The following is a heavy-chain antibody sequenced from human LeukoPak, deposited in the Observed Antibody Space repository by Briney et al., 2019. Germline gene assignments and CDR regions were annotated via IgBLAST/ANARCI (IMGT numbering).Heavy chain of an antibody. CDR2: ISSSSSYI. D-gene: IGHD6-19*01. Sequence: GGSLRLSCAASGFTFSSYAMSWVRQAPGKGLEWVSSISSSSSYIYYADSVKGRFTISRDNAKNSLYLQMNSLRAEDTAVYYCARAEQWLAYYFDYWGQGTLVTVSS. V-gene: IGHV3-21*01. CDR1: GFTFSSYA. CDR3: ARAEQWLAYYFDY. J-gene: IGHJ4*02.